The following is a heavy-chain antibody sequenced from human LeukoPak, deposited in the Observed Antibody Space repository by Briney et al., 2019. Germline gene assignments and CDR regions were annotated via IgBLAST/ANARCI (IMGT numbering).Heavy chain of an antibody. CDR1: GFTFSSYE. Sequence: PGGSLRLSCVASGFTFSSYEMNWVRQAPGKGLEWVSYISSSGSTIYYADSVKGRFTISRDDAKNSLYLQMNSLRAEDTAVYYRARTTIVVVVIADYGMDVWGQGTTVTVSS. CDR3: ARTTIVVVVIADYGMDV. V-gene: IGHV3-48*03. J-gene: IGHJ6*02. CDR2: ISSSGSTI. D-gene: IGHD2-15*01.